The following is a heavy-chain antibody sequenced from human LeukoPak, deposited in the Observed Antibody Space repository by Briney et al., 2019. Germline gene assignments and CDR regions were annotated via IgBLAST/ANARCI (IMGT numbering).Heavy chain of an antibody. CDR2: IYYSGST. V-gene: IGHV4-59*08. J-gene: IGHJ4*02. CDR3: ARYWGPYDNSGAYFDY. D-gene: IGHD3-22*01. CDR1: GGSISSYY. Sequence: PSETLSLTCTVSGGSISSYYWSWIRQPPGKGLEWIGYIYYSGSTNYNPSLKSRVTISVDTSKNQFSLNLSSVTAADTAVYYCARYWGPYDNSGAYFDYWGQGTLVTVSS.